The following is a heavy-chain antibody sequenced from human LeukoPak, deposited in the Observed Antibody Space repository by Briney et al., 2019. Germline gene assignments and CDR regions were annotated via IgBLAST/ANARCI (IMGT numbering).Heavy chain of an antibody. CDR1: GYSFTSYW. CDR2: IYPGDSDT. Sequence: GESLKISCKGSGYSFTSYWIGWVRQMPGKGLEWMGIIYPGDSDTRYSPSFQGQVTISADKSISTAYLQWSSLKASDTAMYYCARQGDGYLNQYYFDYWGQGTLVTVSS. V-gene: IGHV5-51*01. CDR3: ARQGDGYLNQYYFDY. D-gene: IGHD5-24*01. J-gene: IGHJ4*02.